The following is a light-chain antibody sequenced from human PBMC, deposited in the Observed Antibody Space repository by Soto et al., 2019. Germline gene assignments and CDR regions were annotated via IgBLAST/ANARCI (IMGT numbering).Light chain of an antibody. CDR2: GNN. Sequence: QSVLTQPPSASGTPGQRVTISCSGSDSNVGSNYVYWYQQLPGTAPKLLLSGNNQGPAGVPDRFSDSKSDTSASLVISGLRSEDEASYYCASRDDSLTGHVVFGGGTKVTVL. V-gene: IGLV1-47*01. J-gene: IGLJ2*01. CDR1: DSNVGSNY. CDR3: ASRDDSLTGHVV.